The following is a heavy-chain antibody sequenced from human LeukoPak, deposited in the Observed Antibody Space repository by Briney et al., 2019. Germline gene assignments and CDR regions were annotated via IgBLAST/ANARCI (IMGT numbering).Heavy chain of an antibody. Sequence: AASVKVSCKASGYTFASYYMHWVRQAPGQGLEWMGWINPNSGGTNYAQKFQGRVTMTRDTSISTAYMELSRLRSDDTAVYYCARTYHSAAAADYWGQGTLVTVSS. CDR3: ARTYHSAAAADY. D-gene: IGHD6-13*01. CDR1: GYTFASYY. J-gene: IGHJ4*02. V-gene: IGHV1-2*02. CDR2: INPNSGGT.